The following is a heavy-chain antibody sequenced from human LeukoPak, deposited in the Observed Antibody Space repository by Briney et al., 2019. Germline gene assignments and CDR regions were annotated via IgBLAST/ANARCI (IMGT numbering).Heavy chain of an antibody. D-gene: IGHD1-26*01. V-gene: IGHV3-21*01. CDR2: ISSSSIYI. J-gene: IGHJ3*02. CDR1: GSTFSSCT. CDR3: ARDPGNSGAFDI. Sequence: PGGSLRLSCAASGSTFSSCTMNWIRQAPGKGLELVSSISSSSIYIYYADSVKGRFTISRDNAKNSLYLQMNSLRAEDTAVYYCARDPGNSGAFDIWGQGTMVTVSS.